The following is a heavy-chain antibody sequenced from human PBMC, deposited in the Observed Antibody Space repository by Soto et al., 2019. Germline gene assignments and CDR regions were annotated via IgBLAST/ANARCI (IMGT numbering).Heavy chain of an antibody. CDR2: IYYSEST. CDR3: ASYESDWFVP. V-gene: IGHV4-59*01. J-gene: IGHJ5*02. Sequence: QVQLQESGPGMVKPSETLSLTCTVSGGSISSYYWSWIRQPPGRGLEWIGYIYYSESTNYNPSLTSRLTISIDTSKDQFSPKLSSGTAADTAVYYCASYESDWFVPWGQGPLVTFSS. D-gene: IGHD3-22*01. CDR1: GGSISSYY.